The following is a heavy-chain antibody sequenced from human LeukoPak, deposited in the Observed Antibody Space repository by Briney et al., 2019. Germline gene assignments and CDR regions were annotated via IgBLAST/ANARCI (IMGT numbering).Heavy chain of an antibody. V-gene: IGHV3-30*18. D-gene: IGHD3-22*01. Sequence: GGSLRLSCAASGLTFSSYGMHWVRQAPGKGLEWVAVISYDGSNKYYADSVKGRFTIPRDNSKNTLYLQMNSLRAEDTAVYYCAKDIYDSSGYYSGHYYYGMDVWGQGTTVTVSS. CDR1: GLTFSSYG. CDR2: ISYDGSNK. J-gene: IGHJ6*02. CDR3: AKDIYDSSGYYSGHYYYGMDV.